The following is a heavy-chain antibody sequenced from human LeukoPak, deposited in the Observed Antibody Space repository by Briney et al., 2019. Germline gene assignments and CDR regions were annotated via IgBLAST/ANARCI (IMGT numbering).Heavy chain of an antibody. D-gene: IGHD3-9*01. V-gene: IGHV4-31*03. Sequence: SETLSLTCTVSGGSISSGGYYWSWIRQHPGKGLEWIGYIYYSGSTYYNPSLKSRVTISVDTSKNQFSLKLSSVTAADTAVYYCARLNYGILTGPDYWGQGTLVTVSS. J-gene: IGHJ4*02. CDR3: ARLNYGILTGPDY. CDR2: IYYSGST. CDR1: GGSISSGGYY.